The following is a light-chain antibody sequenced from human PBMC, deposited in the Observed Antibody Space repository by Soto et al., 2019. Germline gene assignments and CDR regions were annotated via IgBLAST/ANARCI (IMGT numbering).Light chain of an antibody. CDR3: SSYTSGSTRV. CDR1: SSDVGYYNY. Sequence: QSVLTQPASVSGSPGQSITLSCTGTSSDVGYYNYVSWYQQHPGKGPKLMIYDVSNRPSGVSNRFSGSKSGNTASLTISGLQAEDEADYYCSSYTSGSTRVFGGGTKLNVL. CDR2: DVS. V-gene: IGLV2-14*01. J-gene: IGLJ2*01.